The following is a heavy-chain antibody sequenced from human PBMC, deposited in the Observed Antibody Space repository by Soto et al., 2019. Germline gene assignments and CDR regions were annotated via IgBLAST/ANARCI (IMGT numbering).Heavy chain of an antibody. CDR3: AKNGGGQYCSGSSCYKADYYYYGMDV. CDR2: ISGSGGST. CDR1: GFTFNSYA. Sequence: EVQLLESGGGLVQPGGSLRLSCAASGFTFNSYAMNWVRQAPGKGLEWVSAISGSGGSTYYADSVKGRFTISRDNSKNTLDLQMNSRRAEDTAVYYCAKNGGGQYCSGSSCYKADYYYYGMDVWGQGTTVTVSS. D-gene: IGHD2-15*01. V-gene: IGHV3-23*01. J-gene: IGHJ6*02.